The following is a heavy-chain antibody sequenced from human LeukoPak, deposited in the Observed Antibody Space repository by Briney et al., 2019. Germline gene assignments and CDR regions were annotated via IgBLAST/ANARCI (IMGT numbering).Heavy chain of an antibody. Sequence: SETLSLTCSVSGGSISSYYWSWIRQPPGKGLEWIGYIHYSGSTNYNPSLKSRVTISADTSNNQFSLKLISVTAADTAVYYCARTPRGEFSDYWGQGTLVTVSS. D-gene: IGHD3-16*01. CDR2: IHYSGST. CDR3: ARTPRGEFSDY. V-gene: IGHV4-59*01. CDR1: GGSISSYY. J-gene: IGHJ4*02.